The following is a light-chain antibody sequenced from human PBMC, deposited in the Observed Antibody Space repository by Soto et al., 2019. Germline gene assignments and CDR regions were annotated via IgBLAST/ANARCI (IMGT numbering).Light chain of an antibody. CDR2: KAS. V-gene: IGKV1-5*03. CDR3: QQYNSYPYT. CDR1: QSISSW. J-gene: IGKJ2*01. Sequence: DIQMTQSPSTLSASVGDRVTITCRASQSISSWLAWYQQKPGKAPKLLIYKASSLESGVPSRFSGSGSGTEFTLTISRLQPDDCATYYCQQYNSYPYTFGQGTKLEIK.